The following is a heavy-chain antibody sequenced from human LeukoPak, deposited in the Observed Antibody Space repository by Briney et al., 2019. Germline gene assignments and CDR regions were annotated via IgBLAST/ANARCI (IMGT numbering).Heavy chain of an antibody. CDR1: GGSISSYY. V-gene: IGHV4-59*01. CDR2: IYYSGST. CDR3: ARVTVGFVVVVPAAMGWFDP. Sequence: PSETLSLTCTVSGGSISSYYWSWIRQPPGKGLEWIGYIYYSGSTNYNPSLKSRVTISVDTSKNQFFLKLSSVTAADTAVYYCARVTVGFVVVVPAAMGWFDPWGQGTLVTVSS. J-gene: IGHJ5*02. D-gene: IGHD2-2*01.